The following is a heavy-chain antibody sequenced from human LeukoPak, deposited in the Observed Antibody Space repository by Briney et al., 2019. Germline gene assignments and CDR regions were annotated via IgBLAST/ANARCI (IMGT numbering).Heavy chain of an antibody. D-gene: IGHD1-26*01. CDR1: GYSFTGYN. CDR2: MIPNSGDT. CDR3: ARADGGTFSINY. V-gene: IGHV1-2*02. J-gene: IGHJ4*02. Sequence: ASVKVSCKASGYSFTGYNIHWGRQAPGQGLEWMGWMIPNSGDTNTAQEFQGRVAMTRDTSINTAYMELTGLRSDDTAIYYCARADGGTFSINYWGQGTLVTVFS.